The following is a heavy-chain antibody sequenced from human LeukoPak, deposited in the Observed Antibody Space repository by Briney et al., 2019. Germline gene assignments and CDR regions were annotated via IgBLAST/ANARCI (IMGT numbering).Heavy chain of an antibody. V-gene: IGHV6-1*01. CDR1: GDSVSSNSAA. CDR3: AKDRGSSRARNFDY. D-gene: IGHD6-13*01. J-gene: IGHJ4*02. CDR2: TYYRSKWYN. Sequence: SQTRSLTCAISGDSVSSNSAAWNWIRQSPSRGLEWLGRTYYRSKWYNDYAVSVKSRITINPDTSKNQFSLQLNSVTPEDTAVYYCAKDRGSSRARNFDYWGQGTLVTVSS.